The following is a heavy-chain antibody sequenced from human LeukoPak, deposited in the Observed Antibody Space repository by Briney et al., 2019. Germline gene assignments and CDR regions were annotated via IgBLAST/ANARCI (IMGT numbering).Heavy chain of an antibody. V-gene: IGHV4-59*01. CDR2: IYYSGST. J-gene: IGHJ4*02. D-gene: IGHD5-24*01. Sequence: SETLSLTCTVSGGSISSYYWSWIRQPPGKGLEWIGYIYYSGSTNYNPSLKSRVTISVDTSKKQFSLKLSSVAAADTAVYYCARVGGATRFDYWGQGTLVTVSS. CDR3: ARVGGATRFDY. CDR1: GGSISSYY.